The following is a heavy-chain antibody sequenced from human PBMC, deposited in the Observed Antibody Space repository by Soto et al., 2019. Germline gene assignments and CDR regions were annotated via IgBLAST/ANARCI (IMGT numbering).Heavy chain of an antibody. J-gene: IGHJ6*02. D-gene: IGHD2-15*01. CDR2: IIPISGTT. V-gene: IGHV1-69*13. CDR1: GGTFSTHA. CDR3: ARGYCSGGNCYSGMDV. Sequence: RASVKVSCKVSGGTFSTHAIIWVRQAPGHGLEWMGGIIPISGTTYYTQKFQGRVTITADEPTSTAFMELSSLKSEDTAVFYCARGYCSGGNCYSGMDVWGQGTMVTVSS.